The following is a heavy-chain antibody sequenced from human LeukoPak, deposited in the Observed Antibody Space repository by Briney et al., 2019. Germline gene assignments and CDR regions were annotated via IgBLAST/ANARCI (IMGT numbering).Heavy chain of an antibody. J-gene: IGHJ2*01. Sequence: GASVTVSCTASGGTFSSYAISWVRQAPGQGLEWMGGIIPIFGTANYAQKFQGRVTITADESTSTAYMELSSLRSEDTAVYYCARVGSSGRGYFDLWGRGTLVTVSS. CDR3: ARVGSSGRGYFDL. CDR2: IIPIFGTA. V-gene: IGHV1-69*13. D-gene: IGHD3-22*01. CDR1: GGTFSSYA.